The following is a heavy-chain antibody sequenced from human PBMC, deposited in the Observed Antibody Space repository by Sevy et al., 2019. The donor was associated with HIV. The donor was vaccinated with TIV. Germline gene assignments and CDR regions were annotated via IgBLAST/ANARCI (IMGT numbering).Heavy chain of an antibody. CDR1: GFTFSRYS. Sequence: GGSLRLSCAASGFTFSRYSMSWVRQPPGKGLEWVSILSFGGGKINYADSVKGRFTISRVNSKSSVYLQMSNLRPEDTAVYYCAREGCTKPHDYWGQGTLVTVSS. V-gene: IGHV3-23*03. CDR2: LSFGGGKI. CDR3: AREGCTKPHDY. D-gene: IGHD2-8*01. J-gene: IGHJ4*02.